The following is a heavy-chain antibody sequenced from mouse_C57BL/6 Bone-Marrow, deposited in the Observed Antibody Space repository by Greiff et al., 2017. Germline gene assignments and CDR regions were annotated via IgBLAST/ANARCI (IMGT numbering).Heavy chain of an antibody. CDR3: ARWGLRRRFAY. V-gene: IGHV1-19*01. CDR1: GYTFTDYY. CDR2: INPYNGGT. D-gene: IGHD2-4*01. Sequence: VQLKQSGPVLVKPGASVKMSCKASGYTFTDYYMNCLKQSHGKSIRWIGVINPYNGGTSYNQKFKGKATLTVDTSSSTAYMELNSLTSEDSAVYYCARWGLRRRFAYWGQGTLVTVSA. J-gene: IGHJ3*01.